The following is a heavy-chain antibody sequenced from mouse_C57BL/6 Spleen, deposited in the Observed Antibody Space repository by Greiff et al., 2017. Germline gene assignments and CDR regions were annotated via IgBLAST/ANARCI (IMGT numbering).Heavy chain of an antibody. CDR3: ARHRGYDYDEDWYFDV. CDR2: ISSGGSYT. V-gene: IGHV5-6*01. CDR1: GFTFSSYG. Sequence: EVKLMESGGDLVKPGGSLKLSCAASGFTFSSYGMSWVRQTPDKRLEWVATISSGGSYTYYPDSGKGRFTISRDNAKNTLYMQMSSLKSEDTAMYYCARHRGYDYDEDWYFDVWGTGTTVTVSS. J-gene: IGHJ1*03. D-gene: IGHD2-4*01.